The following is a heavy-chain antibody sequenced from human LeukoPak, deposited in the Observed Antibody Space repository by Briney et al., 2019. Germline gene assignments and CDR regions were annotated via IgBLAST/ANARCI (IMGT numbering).Heavy chain of an antibody. Sequence: PSETLSLTCTVSGGSISSSSYYWGWIRQPPGKGLEWIGSIYYSGSTYYNPSLKSRVTISVDTSKNQFSLKLSPVTAAATAVYYCARHLYSSSMYGWFERWGEGTLVTVSS. CDR1: GGSISSSSYY. CDR3: ARHLYSSSMYGWFER. V-gene: IGHV4-39*01. CDR2: IYYSGST. D-gene: IGHD6-13*01. J-gene: IGHJ5*02.